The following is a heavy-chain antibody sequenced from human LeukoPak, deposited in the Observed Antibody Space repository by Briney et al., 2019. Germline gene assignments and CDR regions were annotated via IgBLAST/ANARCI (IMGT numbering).Heavy chain of an antibody. Sequence: GALRLSCAASGFTFSSYAMSWVRKAPGKGLEWVSVIYSGGSTYYADSVKGRFTISRDNSKNTLYLQMNSLRAEDTAVYYCARAGRGYSGYVDYWGQGTLVTVSS. D-gene: IGHD5-12*01. CDR3: ARAGRGYSGYVDY. CDR2: IYSGGST. CDR1: GFTFSSYA. V-gene: IGHV3-53*01. J-gene: IGHJ4*02.